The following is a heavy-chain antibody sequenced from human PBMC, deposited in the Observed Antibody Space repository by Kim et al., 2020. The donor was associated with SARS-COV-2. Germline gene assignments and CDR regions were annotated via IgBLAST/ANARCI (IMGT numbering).Heavy chain of an antibody. CDR1: GFTFSSYA. J-gene: IGHJ3*02. D-gene: IGHD1-1*01. Sequence: GGSLRLSCAASGFTFSSYAMSWVRQAPGKGLEWVSAISGSGGSTYYADSVKGRFTISRDNSKNTLYLQMNSLRAEDTAVYYCAKVDPYNWNDDYSAIPGPDDAFDIWGQGTMVTVSS. CDR2: ISGSGGST. V-gene: IGHV3-23*01. CDR3: AKVDPYNWNDDYSAIPGPDDAFDI.